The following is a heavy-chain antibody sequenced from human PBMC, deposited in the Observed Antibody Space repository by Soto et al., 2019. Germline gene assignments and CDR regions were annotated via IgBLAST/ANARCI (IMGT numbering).Heavy chain of an antibody. Sequence: QVQLQQWGAGLLRPSETLSLTCAFYGGSFDDFYWSWVRQSPGKGLEWVGEISHDGGTNSSPSLASRVPITVDTSKNQFSLHLRSVTAADTGLYYCARGQLVWYGDLTPYHRDMDVWGQGTTVTVSS. J-gene: IGHJ6*02. CDR2: ISHDGGT. CDR3: ARGQLVWYGDLTPYHRDMDV. V-gene: IGHV4-34*02. CDR1: GGSFDDFY. D-gene: IGHD3-10*01.